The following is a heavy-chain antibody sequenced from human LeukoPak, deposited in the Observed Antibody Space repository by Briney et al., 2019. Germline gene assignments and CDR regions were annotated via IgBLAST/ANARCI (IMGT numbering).Heavy chain of an antibody. CDR3: ARLDYYDSSGYYHFDY. Sequence: SETLSLTCTVSGGSISSYYWSWIRQPPGKGLEWIGYIYYSGSTNYNPSPKSRVTTSVDTSKNQFSLKLSSVTAADTAVYYCARLDYYDSSGYYHFDYWGQGTLVTVSS. D-gene: IGHD3-22*01. J-gene: IGHJ4*02. CDR1: GGSISSYY. CDR2: IYYSGST. V-gene: IGHV4-59*08.